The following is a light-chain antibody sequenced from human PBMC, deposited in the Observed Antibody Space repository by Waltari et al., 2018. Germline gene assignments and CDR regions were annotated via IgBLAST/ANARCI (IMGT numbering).Light chain of an antibody. V-gene: IGLV2-14*03. CDR2: DVS. CDR1: SSDVGGYNY. CDR3: SSYISSSTLEL. Sequence: QSALTQPASVSGSPGPSLTISCTGTSSDVGGYNYASWYQQHPGKAPKLMIYDVSNRPSGVSNRFSGSKSGNTASLTISGLQAEDEADYYCSSYISSSTLELFGGGTSLTVL. J-gene: IGLJ2*01.